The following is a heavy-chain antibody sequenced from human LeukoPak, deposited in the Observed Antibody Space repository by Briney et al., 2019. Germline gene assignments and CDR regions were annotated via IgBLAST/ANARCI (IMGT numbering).Heavy chain of an antibody. CDR3: ARPGVGFTVTTWFDP. J-gene: IGHJ5*02. V-gene: IGHV4-39*07. D-gene: IGHD4-17*01. Sequence: SETLSLTCTVSGGSVSSSSYYWGWIRQPPGKGLEWIGSIYYSGSTYYNPSLKSRVTISVDTSKNQFSLKLSSVTAADTAVYYCARPGVGFTVTTWFDPWGQGTLVTVSS. CDR2: IYYSGST. CDR1: GGSVSSSSYY.